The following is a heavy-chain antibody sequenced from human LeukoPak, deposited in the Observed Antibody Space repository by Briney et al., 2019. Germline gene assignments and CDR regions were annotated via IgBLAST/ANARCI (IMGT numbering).Heavy chain of an antibody. CDR2: IYPSGST. V-gene: IGHV4-4*07. J-gene: IGHJ4*02. D-gene: IGHD3-22*01. CDR3: ARDLYYYDSSGYYIFDY. Sequence: SETLSLTCTVSGGSISSYYWSWIRQPAGKGLEWIGRIYPSGSTNYNPSLKSRVTMSVDTSKNQFSLKLSSVTAADTAVYYCARDLYYYDSSGYYIFDYWGQGTLVTVSS. CDR1: GGSISSYY.